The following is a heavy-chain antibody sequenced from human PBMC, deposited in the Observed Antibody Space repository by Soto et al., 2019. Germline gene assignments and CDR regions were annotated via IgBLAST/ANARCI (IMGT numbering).Heavy chain of an antibody. CDR3: ASSYSNYALIDYYYYGMDV. CDR2: INAGNGNT. Sequence: QVQLVQSGAEVKKPGASVKVSCKASGYTFTSYAMHWVRQAPGQRLEWMGWINAGNGNTKYSQKFQGRVTITRDTSASTAYMELSSLRSEDKDVYYFASSYSNYALIDYYYYGMDVWGQGTTVTVSS. CDR1: GYTFTSYA. J-gene: IGHJ6*02. V-gene: IGHV1-3*01. D-gene: IGHD4-4*01.